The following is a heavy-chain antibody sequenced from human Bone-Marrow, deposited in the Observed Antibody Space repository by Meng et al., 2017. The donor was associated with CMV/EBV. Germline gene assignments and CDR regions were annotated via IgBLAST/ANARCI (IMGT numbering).Heavy chain of an antibody. Sequence: GGSLRLSCAASGFTFSNYAMHWVRQAPGKGLERVAVVSYDGTNKQYAASVQGRFSISRDNSENTVYLQMNSLRVEDTAVFFCARDLGGYSRSDWYVLAALRTREDDWGQGTLVTVSS. CDR1: GFTFSNYA. D-gene: IGHD2-2*01. V-gene: IGHV3-30*04. CDR3: ARDLGGYSRSDWYVLAALRTREDD. J-gene: IGHJ4*02. CDR2: VSYDGTNK.